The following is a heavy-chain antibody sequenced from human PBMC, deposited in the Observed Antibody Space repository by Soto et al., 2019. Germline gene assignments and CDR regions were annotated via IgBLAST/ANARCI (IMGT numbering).Heavy chain of an antibody. CDR3: AKDRGADALDI. V-gene: IGHV3-23*01. CDR2: ISGSGVNI. Sequence: PGGSLRLSCLASGLTFSSYAMNWVRQAPGKGLEWVSVISGSGVNINYADSVKGRFTISRDNSKKILYLQMNSLRAEDTAIYYCAKDRGADALDIWGQGTMVTVSS. J-gene: IGHJ3*02. CDR1: GLTFSSYA.